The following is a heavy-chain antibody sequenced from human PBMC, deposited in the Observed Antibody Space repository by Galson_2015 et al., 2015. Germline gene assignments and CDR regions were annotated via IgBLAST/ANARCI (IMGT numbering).Heavy chain of an antibody. V-gene: IGHV4-61*01. Sequence: TLSLTCIVSGGSVHTNTYSWTWIRRPPGTGLEWIGYMYYSGTTDYNPSLKSRVTISRDTSKNQFSLKLSSVTAADTAVYYCVRDVRGQKPKYVDGRDVWGQGTTVTVSS. J-gene: IGHJ6*02. CDR3: VRDVRGQKPKYVDGRDV. D-gene: IGHD2-2*01. CDR1: GGSVHTNTYS. CDR2: MYYSGTT.